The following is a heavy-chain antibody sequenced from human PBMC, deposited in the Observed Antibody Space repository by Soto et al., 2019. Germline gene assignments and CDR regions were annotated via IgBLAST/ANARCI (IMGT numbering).Heavy chain of an antibody. CDR3: GSRPLRGESIVFDF. V-gene: IGHV3-48*02. J-gene: IGHJ4*02. D-gene: IGHD3-16*01. CDR1: GLTFSNHN. Sequence: EVQLVESGGGLVQPGGSLRLSCTASGLTFSNHNMNWVRQAPGKGLEWVSVISSTSGTIYYADSVKGRFTISRDNAKNSLYLQMNGLRDEDTAVYYCGSRPLRGESIVFDFWGQGTLVTVSS. CDR2: ISSTSGTI.